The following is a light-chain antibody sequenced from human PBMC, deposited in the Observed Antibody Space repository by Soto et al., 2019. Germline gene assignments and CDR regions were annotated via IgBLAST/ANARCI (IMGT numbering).Light chain of an antibody. CDR1: QTVTSNY. J-gene: IGKJ1*01. CDR2: GAS. Sequence: DIVLTQSPDTLSLSPGERATLSCRASQTVTSNYFGWYQQKPGQAPRLVIYGASRRATGIPDRFSGSGSGTDFTLTISRLEPEDFAVYFCQHYGAPPRPFGHGTKVEMK. CDR3: QHYGAPPRP. V-gene: IGKV3-20*01.